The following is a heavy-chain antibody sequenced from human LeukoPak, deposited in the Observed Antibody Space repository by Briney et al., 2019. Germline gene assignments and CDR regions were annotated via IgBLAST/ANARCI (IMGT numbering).Heavy chain of an antibody. CDR3: ARGYSYGSDYYDGMDV. CDR2: ISGYNGNT. CDR1: GYTFTSYA. J-gene: IGHJ6*02. D-gene: IGHD5-18*01. V-gene: IGHV1-18*01. Sequence: GASVKVSCKASGYTFTSYAISWVRQAPGQGLERMGWISGYNGNTKYAQKVQGRVTMTTDTSTSTAYMELRSLRSDDTAVYYCARGYSYGSDYYDGMDVWGQGTTVTVSS.